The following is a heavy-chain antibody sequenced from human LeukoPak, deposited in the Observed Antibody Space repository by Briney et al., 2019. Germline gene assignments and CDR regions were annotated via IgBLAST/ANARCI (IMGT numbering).Heavy chain of an antibody. J-gene: IGHJ4*02. Sequence: SETLSLTCTVSGGSISSGSYYWSWIRQPAGKGLEWIGRIYTSGSTNYNPSRKSRVTISEDTSKNQFALKLSSVTAADTAVYYCARGGRSQQLEYWGQGTLVTVSS. D-gene: IGHD6-13*01. CDR2: IYTSGST. CDR3: ARGGRSQQLEY. V-gene: IGHV4-61*02. CDR1: GGSISSGSYY.